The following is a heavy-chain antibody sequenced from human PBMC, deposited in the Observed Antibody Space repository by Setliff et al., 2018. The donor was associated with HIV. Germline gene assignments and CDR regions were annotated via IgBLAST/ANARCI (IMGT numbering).Heavy chain of an antibody. J-gene: IGHJ4*02. CDR3: AKTYYYDSSGYYYFDS. CDR1: GFTFSNYA. V-gene: IGHV3-23*01. CDR2: ISGGGDRT. Sequence: GGSLRLSCAASGFTFSNYAMSWVRQAPGEGLEWVSAISGGGDRTYHADSVRGRFTISRDNSKNSLYLQMNSLRAEDTAVYYCAKTYYYDSSGYYYFDSWGQGTLVTVSP. D-gene: IGHD3-22*01.